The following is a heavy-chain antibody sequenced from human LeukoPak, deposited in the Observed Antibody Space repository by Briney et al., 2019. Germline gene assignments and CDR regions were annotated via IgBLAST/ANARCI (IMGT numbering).Heavy chain of an antibody. J-gene: IGHJ4*02. CDR1: GYSISSGYY. V-gene: IGHV4-38-2*01. CDR2: IYHSGST. CDR3: ARGVAPADY. Sequence: SETLSLTCAVSGYSISSGYYWGWIRQPPGKGLEWIGSIYHSGSTYYNPSLKSRVTISVDTSKNQFSLKLSSVTAADTAVYYCARGVAPADYWGQGTLATVSS. D-gene: IGHD2-2*01.